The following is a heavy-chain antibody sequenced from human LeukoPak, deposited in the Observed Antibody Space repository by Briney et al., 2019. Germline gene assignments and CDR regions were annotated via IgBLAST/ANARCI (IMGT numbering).Heavy chain of an antibody. V-gene: IGHV1-2*04. D-gene: IGHD3-10*01. CDR1: GYTFTGYY. CDR2: INPNSGGT. J-gene: IGHJ4*02. CDR3: ARDRSITMVRGDHSPLDY. Sequence: ASVKVSCKASGYTFTGYYMHWVRQAPGQGLEWMGWINPNSGGTNYAQKFQGWVTMTRDTSISTAYMELSRLRSDDTAVYYCARDRSITMVRGDHSPLDYWGQGTLVTVSS.